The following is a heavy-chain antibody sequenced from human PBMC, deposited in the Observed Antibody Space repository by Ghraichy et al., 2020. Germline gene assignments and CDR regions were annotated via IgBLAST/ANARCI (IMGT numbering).Heavy chain of an antibody. CDR1: GFTFSNYA. J-gene: IGHJ3*01. CDR2: FGYGRDYK. Sequence: GGSLRLSCAASGFTFSNYAMTWVRQAPGKGLEWVSSFGYGRDYKFYADPVRGRFTISRDNSKNTLYLHMNSLRAEDTAVYYCAKDSSSGDYVSAFHFWGQGKMVTVSS. V-gene: IGHV3-23*01. D-gene: IGHD4-17*01. CDR3: AKDSSSGDYVSAFHF.